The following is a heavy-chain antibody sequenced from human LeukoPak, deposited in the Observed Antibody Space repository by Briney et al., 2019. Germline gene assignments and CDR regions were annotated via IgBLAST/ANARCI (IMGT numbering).Heavy chain of an antibody. CDR1: GFTFRDAW. Sequence: GGSLRLSCGGSGFTFRDAWMSWVRQAPGKGLEWVSSISSSSSYIYYADSVKGRFTISRDNAKNSLYLQMNSLRAEDTAVYYCARDGSMYYFDYWGQGTLVTVSS. V-gene: IGHV3-21*01. CDR2: ISSSSSYI. D-gene: IGHD3-10*01. J-gene: IGHJ4*02. CDR3: ARDGSMYYFDY.